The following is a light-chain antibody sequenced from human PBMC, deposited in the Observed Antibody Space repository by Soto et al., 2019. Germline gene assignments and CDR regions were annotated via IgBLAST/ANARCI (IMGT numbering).Light chain of an antibody. CDR3: QQYNSYWT. Sequence: DIQITQSPSTLSSSLGGRVTITCRASQSISSWLAWYQQKPGKAPKLLIYDASSLESGVPSRFSGSGSGTEFTLTISSLQPDDFATYYCQQYNSYWTFGQGTKVDIK. J-gene: IGKJ1*01. CDR2: DAS. V-gene: IGKV1-5*01. CDR1: QSISSW.